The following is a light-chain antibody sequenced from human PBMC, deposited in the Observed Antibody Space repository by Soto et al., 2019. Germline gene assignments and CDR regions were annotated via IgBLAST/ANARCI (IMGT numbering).Light chain of an antibody. J-gene: IGLJ1*01. CDR1: SSDVGGYNF. CDR2: DVS. V-gene: IGLV2-14*01. CDR3: SSYASSSILYV. Sequence: QSVPNQPASGSGSPGQSIPIPCTGTSSDVGGYNFVSWYQQHPGKAPKLMIYDVSNRPSGVSYRFSGSKSGNTASLTISGLQAEDESDYFCSSYASSSILYVFGTGTKVTVL.